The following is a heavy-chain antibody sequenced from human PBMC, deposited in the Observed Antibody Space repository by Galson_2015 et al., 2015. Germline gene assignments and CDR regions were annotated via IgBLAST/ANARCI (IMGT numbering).Heavy chain of an antibody. CDR3: ARDVAAVAGTNWYFDL. D-gene: IGHD6-19*01. J-gene: IGHJ2*01. CDR2: INPSSGST. Sequence: SVKVSCKASGYTFTTYYIHWVRQAPGQGLEWMGIINPSSGSTSYAQRFQGRVTMTRDTSTSTVYMELSSLRSEDTAVYYCARDVAAVAGTNWYFDLWGRGTLVTVSS. CDR1: GYTFTTYY. V-gene: IGHV1-46*01.